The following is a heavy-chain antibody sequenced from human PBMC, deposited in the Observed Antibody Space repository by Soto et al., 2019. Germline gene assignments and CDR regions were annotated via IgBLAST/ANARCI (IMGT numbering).Heavy chain of an antibody. CDR1: GYRFTSYW. D-gene: IGHD3-22*01. J-gene: IGHJ5*02. Sequence: PGASLKISCRTSGYRFTSYWIAWVRQLPGKGLACMGIIFPSDSDTRYSPSFQGQVTISADRSTSTVFLQWASLKASDTAVYFCARKDKSGYFNWFDPWGQGTLVTVSS. V-gene: IGHV5-51*01. CDR3: ARKDKSGYFNWFDP. CDR2: IFPSDSDT.